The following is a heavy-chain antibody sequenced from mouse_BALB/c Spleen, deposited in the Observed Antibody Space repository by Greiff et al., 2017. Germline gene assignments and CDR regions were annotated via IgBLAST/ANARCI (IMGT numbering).Heavy chain of an antibody. J-gene: IGHJ3*01. V-gene: IGHV5-17*02. CDR3: ARSLLRLGFAY. D-gene: IGHD1-2*01. CDR1: GFTFSSFG. Sequence: EVQLVESGGGLVQPGGSRKLSCAASGFTFSSFGMHWVRQAPEKGLEWVAYISSGSSTIYYADTVKGRFTISRDNPKNTLFLQMTSLRSEDTAMYYCARSLLRLGFAYWGQGTLVTVSA. CDR2: ISSGSSTI.